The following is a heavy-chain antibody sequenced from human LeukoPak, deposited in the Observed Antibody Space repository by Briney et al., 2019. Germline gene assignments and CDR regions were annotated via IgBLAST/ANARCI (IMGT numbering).Heavy chain of an antibody. Sequence: ASVKVSCKASGYTFTGYYLHWVRQAPGQGLEWMGWINPNSGGTNYAQKFQGRVTMTRDTSISTAYMELSRLRSDDTAVYYCARDPYDSSGYGYDHWGQGTLVTVSS. CDR3: ARDPYDSSGYGYDH. CDR2: INPNSGGT. CDR1: GYTFTGYY. V-gene: IGHV1-2*02. J-gene: IGHJ5*02. D-gene: IGHD3-22*01.